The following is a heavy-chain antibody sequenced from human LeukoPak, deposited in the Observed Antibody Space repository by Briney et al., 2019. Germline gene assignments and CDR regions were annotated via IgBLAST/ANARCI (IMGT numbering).Heavy chain of an antibody. CDR2: VHRSGRT. D-gene: IGHD2-8*02. CDR1: IDSTSGNY. CDR3: ATEILGAPSPGAY. J-gene: IGHJ4*02. V-gene: IGHV4-4*02. Sequence: PSETLSLTCAVSIDSTSGNYWSWVRQSPGKGLEWIGEVHRSGRTNYMPSLKSRVTISIDKSKDQISLDLTSVTAADTAVYYCATEILGAPSPGAYWGQGTLVTVSS.